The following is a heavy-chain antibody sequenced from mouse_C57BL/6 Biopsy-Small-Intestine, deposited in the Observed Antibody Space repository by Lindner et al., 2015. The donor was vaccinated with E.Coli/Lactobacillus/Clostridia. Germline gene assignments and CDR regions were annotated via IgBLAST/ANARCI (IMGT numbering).Heavy chain of an antibody. D-gene: IGHD1-1*01. CDR2: IDPEDGDT. J-gene: IGHJ2*01. CDR3: TTGTTPYYFDY. V-gene: IGHV14-1*01. Sequence: VQLQDWGAELVRPGASVKLSCTASGFNIKDYYMHWVKQRPEQGLEWIGRIDPEDGDTEYAPKFQGKATMTADTSSNTAYLQLSSLTSEDTAVYYCTTGTTPYYFDYWGQGTTLTVSS. CDR1: GFNIKDYY.